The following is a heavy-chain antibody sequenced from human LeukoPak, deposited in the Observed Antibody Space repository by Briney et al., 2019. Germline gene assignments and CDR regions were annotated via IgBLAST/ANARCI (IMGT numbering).Heavy chain of an antibody. Sequence: GGSLRLSCAGPGFMFHDYAIHWVRHAPGKGLEWVSLISGDGGSTFYADSVKGRFTISRDNSKNSLYLQMNSLRSDDTALYYCARESESSGWYDYWGQGTLVTVSS. V-gene: IGHV3-43*02. CDR1: GFMFHDYA. J-gene: IGHJ4*02. CDR3: ARESESSGWYDY. D-gene: IGHD6-19*01. CDR2: ISGDGGST.